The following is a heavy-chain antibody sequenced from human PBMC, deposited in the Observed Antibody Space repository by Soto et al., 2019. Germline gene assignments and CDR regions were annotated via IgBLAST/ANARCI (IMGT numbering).Heavy chain of an antibody. D-gene: IGHD6-19*01. Sequence: QVQLVESGGGVVQPGRSLRLSCAASGFTFSSYAMHWVRQAPGKGLEWVAVISYDGSNKYYADSVKGRFTISRDNSKNTRELQMNSLRAEDAAVYYGARDRGIVVRSDLVDGGQGTLVTVSS. CDR3: ARDRGIVVRSDLVD. CDR2: ISYDGSNK. J-gene: IGHJ4*02. CDR1: GFTFSSYA. V-gene: IGHV3-30-3*01.